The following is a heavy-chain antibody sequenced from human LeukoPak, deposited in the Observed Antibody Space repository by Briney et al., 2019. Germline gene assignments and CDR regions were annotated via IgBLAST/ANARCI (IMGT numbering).Heavy chain of an antibody. CDR3: AKDLAYCGGDCYSGEYGMDV. CDR1: GFTFDDYA. J-gene: IGHJ6*02. V-gene: IGHV3-9*01. CDR2: ISWNSGSI. D-gene: IGHD2-21*02. Sequence: GRSLRLSCAASGFTFDDYAMHWVRRAPGKGLEWVSGISWNSGSIGYADSVKGRFTISRDNAKNSLYLQMNSLRAEDTALYYCAKDLAYCGGDCYSGEYGMDVWGQGTTVTVSS.